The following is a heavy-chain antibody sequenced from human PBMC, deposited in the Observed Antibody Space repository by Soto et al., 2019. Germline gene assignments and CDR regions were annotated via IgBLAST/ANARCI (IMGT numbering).Heavy chain of an antibody. CDR1: GYTFTSYG. CDR3: ARGNYYGSQQNDAFDI. Sequence: QVPLVQSGAEVKKPGASVKVSCKASGYTFTSYGIIWVRQAPGQGLEWMGWISAYNGNTNYAQKLQGRVTMTTDTSTSTAYMELRSLRSDDTAVYYCARGNYYGSQQNDAFDIWGQGTMVTVSS. CDR2: ISAYNGNT. J-gene: IGHJ3*02. D-gene: IGHD3-10*01. V-gene: IGHV1-18*01.